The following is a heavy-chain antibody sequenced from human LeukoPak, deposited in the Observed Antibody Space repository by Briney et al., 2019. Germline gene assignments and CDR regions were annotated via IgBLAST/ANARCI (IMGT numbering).Heavy chain of an antibody. Sequence: SETLSLTCTVSGGSTSSSSLYWGWIRQPPGKGLEWIGNIYYSGSTFYNPSLKSRVTMSVDTFKNQFSLKLSSVTAADTAVYYCARRATAAGSGFDYWGQGTLVTVSS. V-gene: IGHV4-39*01. J-gene: IGHJ4*02. CDR2: IYYSGST. D-gene: IGHD6-13*01. CDR1: GGSTSSSSLY. CDR3: ARRATAAGSGFDY.